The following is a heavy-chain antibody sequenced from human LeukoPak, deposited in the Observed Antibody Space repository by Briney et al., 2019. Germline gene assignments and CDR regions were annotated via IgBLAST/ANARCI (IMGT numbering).Heavy chain of an antibody. CDR3: AAYDTSYNWFDP. J-gene: IGHJ5*02. Sequence: QPGGSLRLSCAASGFTFSSYSMNWVRQAPGKGLEWVSSISSSSSYIYYADSVKGRFTISRDNARNSLYLQMNSLRAEDTAVYYCAAYDTSYNWFDPWGQGTLVTVSS. CDR1: GFTFSSYS. D-gene: IGHD3-22*01. V-gene: IGHV3-21*01. CDR2: ISSSSSYI.